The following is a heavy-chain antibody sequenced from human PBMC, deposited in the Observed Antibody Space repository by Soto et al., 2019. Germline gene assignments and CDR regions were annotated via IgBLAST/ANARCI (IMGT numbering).Heavy chain of an antibody. CDR1: GFSLSTSGVG. J-gene: IGHJ6*02. Sequence: QITLKESGPTLVKPTQTLTLTCTFSGFSLSTSGVGVGWIRQPPGKALEWLAVIYWDDDKRYSPSLKSRLTXTXXTSKNQVVLTMPNMDPVDTATFSCAHRPIYYGMDVWGQGTTVTVSS. CDR2: IYWDDDK. CDR3: AHRPIYYGMDV. V-gene: IGHV2-5*02.